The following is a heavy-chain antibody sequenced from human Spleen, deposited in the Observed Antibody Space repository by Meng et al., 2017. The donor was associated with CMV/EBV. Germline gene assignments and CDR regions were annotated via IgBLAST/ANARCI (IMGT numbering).Heavy chain of an antibody. CDR3: AKADEGHPLDY. Sequence: GESLKISCAASGFTFTTYALHWVRQAPGKGLEWVALIRDDAKTKDYADSVKGRFSISRDNSKNTLYLQLHGLRPEDTAVYYCAKADEGHPLDYWGQGTVVTVSS. CDR1: GFTFTTYA. J-gene: IGHJ4*02. D-gene: IGHD5-24*01. CDR2: IRDDAKTK. V-gene: IGHV3-30*02.